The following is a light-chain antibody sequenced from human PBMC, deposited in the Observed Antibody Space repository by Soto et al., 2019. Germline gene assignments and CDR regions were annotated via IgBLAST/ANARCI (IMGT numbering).Light chain of an antibody. J-gene: IGKJ4*01. Sequence: DIQMTQSPSSVSASVGDRVTITCWASQDIYNWLAWYQQKPGKAPKLLIYSASNLQTGVPSRFSGSRSGTDFTLTISNLQPEDSAMYYCQQASSFSSTFGGGTRVEIK. CDR2: SAS. CDR3: QQASSFSST. CDR1: QDIYNW. V-gene: IGKV1-12*02.